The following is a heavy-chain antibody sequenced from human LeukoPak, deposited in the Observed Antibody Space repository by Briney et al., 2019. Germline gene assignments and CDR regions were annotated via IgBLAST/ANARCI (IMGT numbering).Heavy chain of an antibody. CDR2: IYYSGST. Sequence: LETLSLTCTVSGGSISSYYWSWIRQPPGKGLEWIGYIYYSGSTNYNPSLKSRVTISVDTSKNQFSLKLSSVTAADTAVYYCARARWIQLYMDVWGKGTTVTVSS. V-gene: IGHV4-59*01. D-gene: IGHD5-18*01. CDR3: ARARWIQLYMDV. CDR1: GGSISSYY. J-gene: IGHJ6*03.